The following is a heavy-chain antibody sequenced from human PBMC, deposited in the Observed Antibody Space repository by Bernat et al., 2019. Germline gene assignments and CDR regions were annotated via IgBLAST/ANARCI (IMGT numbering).Heavy chain of an antibody. CDR2: RNTDNGNT. CDR1: GYTFTSYD. V-gene: IGHV1-8*01. J-gene: IGHJ4*02. Sequence: QVQLVQSGAEVKKPGASVKVSCKTSGYTFTSYDINWVRQATGQGLEWMGWRNTDNGNTGSAQKFQGRVTMTRNTSISTAYMELSGLRSEDEDVYFCARGGKIFGMVINGGKYDYWGQGTLVTVSS. D-gene: IGHD3-3*01. CDR3: ARGGKIFGMVINGGKYDY.